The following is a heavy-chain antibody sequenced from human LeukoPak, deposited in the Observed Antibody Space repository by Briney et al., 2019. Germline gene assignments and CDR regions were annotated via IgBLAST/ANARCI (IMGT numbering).Heavy chain of an antibody. J-gene: IGHJ4*02. V-gene: IGHV3-30*04. Sequence: GGSLRLSCAASGFTFSSYVTHWVRQAPGKGLEWVAVTSVDEGLKFYGDSVKGRFTISRDNSKNTMYLQMNNLREEDTAVYYCTRDPILGAPDYFDYWGQGTLVTVSS. CDR1: GFTFSSYV. D-gene: IGHD1-26*01. CDR2: TSVDEGLK. CDR3: TRDPILGAPDYFDY.